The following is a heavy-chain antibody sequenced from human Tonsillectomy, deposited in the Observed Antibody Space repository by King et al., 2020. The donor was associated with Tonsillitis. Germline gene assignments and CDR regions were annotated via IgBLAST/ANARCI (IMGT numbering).Heavy chain of an antibody. CDR1: GYTFTNYW. J-gene: IGHJ3*02. V-gene: IGHV5-51*01. Sequence: VQLVESGAEVKKPGESLKISCKGSGYTFTNYWIAWVRQMPGKGLEWMAIIYPGDSDIKYSPSFQGQVTISADKSITTAYLQWSSLKASDTAMYYCARRDDSGKVGAFDIWGQGTMVTVSS. D-gene: IGHD3-10*01. CDR2: IYPGDSDI. CDR3: ARRDDSGKVGAFDI.